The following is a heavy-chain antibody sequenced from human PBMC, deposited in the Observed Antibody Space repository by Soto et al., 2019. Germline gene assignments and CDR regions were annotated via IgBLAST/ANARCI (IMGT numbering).Heavy chain of an antibody. CDR3: ARRSSGYPYYFDY. CDR2: IYSGGST. Sequence: GGSLRLSCAASGFTVSSNYMSWVRQAPGKGLEWVSVIYSGGSTYYADSVKGRFTISSDNSKNTLYLQMNSLRAEDTAVYYCARRSSGYPYYFDYWGQGTLVTVSS. J-gene: IGHJ4*02. D-gene: IGHD3-22*01. CDR1: GFTVSSNY. V-gene: IGHV3-53*01.